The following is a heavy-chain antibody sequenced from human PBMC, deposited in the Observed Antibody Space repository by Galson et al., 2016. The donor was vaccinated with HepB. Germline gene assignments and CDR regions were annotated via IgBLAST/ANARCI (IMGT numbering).Heavy chain of an antibody. CDR2: ISASGGSE. D-gene: IGHD4-17*01. Sequence: SLRLSCAGSGLSLSPYAMSWGRQAPGKGLEWVSGISASGGSETYADSVRGRFIISRDNSNNKLFLQMNSLTTEDTAIYFCAKDRLSGHGDYSWGIFDIWGRGTEVTVSS. V-gene: IGHV3-23*01. CDR3: AKDRLSGHGDYSWGIFDI. CDR1: GLSLSPYA. J-gene: IGHJ3*02.